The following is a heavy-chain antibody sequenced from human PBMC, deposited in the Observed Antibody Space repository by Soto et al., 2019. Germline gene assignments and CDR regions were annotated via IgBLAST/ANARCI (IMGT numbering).Heavy chain of an antibody. CDR1: GGTFSSYT. J-gene: IGHJ1*01. CDR3: ASSIVLMVYAIPGSFQH. D-gene: IGHD2-8*01. V-gene: IGHV1-69*02. Sequence: GASVKVSCKASGGTFSSYTISWVRQAPGQGLEWMGRIIPILGIANYAQKVQGRVTITADKSTSTAYMELSSLRSEDTAVYYCASSIVLMVYAIPGSFQHWGQGTLVTVSS. CDR2: IIPILGIA.